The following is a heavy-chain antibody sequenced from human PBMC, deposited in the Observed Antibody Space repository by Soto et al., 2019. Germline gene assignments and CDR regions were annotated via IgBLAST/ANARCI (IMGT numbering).Heavy chain of an antibody. CDR3: VRGVQLQSFDY. CDR1: GFTFSSYC. Sequence: EVQLVESGGGLVQPGGSLRLSCAASGFTFSSYCMHWVRQAPGKGLVWVSRINNDGRSTRYADSVKGRFTISRDNAKNTVYLQMISLRAEDAAVYYGVRGVQLQSFDYWGQGALVTVSS. J-gene: IGHJ4*02. CDR2: INNDGRST. V-gene: IGHV3-74*01. D-gene: IGHD5-18*01.